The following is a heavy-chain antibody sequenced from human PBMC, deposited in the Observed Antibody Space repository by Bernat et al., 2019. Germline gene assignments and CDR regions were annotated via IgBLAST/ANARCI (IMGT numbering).Heavy chain of an antibody. J-gene: IGHJ5*02. CDR2: VYYSGST. Sequence: QVQLQESGPGLVKPSETLSLTCTVSGGSISTYYWSWIRQPPGKGLEWIGYVYYSGSTNYNPSLKSRVTISVDTSKNQFSLKLSSVTAADTAVYYCASTQERDNWFDPWGQGTLVTVSS. CDR1: GGSISTYY. CDR3: ASTQERDNWFDP. V-gene: IGHV4-59*08.